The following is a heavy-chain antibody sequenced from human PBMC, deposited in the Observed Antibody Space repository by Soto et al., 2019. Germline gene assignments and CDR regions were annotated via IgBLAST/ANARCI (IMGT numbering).Heavy chain of an antibody. CDR3: ASGSNYHGTDV. CDR2: IYNSGST. J-gene: IGHJ6*02. Sequence: SATLSLTCTVSGGSISSGGYYWSWLRQRPGKGLEWIGYIYNSGSTYYYPSLKSRVTIPVDTSKNQFSLKLSSVTAADTAVYYCASGSNYHGTDVWGQGTTVT. CDR1: GGSISSGGYY. V-gene: IGHV4-31*03. D-gene: IGHD2-15*01.